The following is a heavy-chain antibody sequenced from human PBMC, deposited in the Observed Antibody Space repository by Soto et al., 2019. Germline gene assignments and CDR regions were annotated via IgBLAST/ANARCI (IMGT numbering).Heavy chain of an antibody. Sequence: PSETQSLTCVVYGGFFSGYYWGLIRQPPGKRLEWNGEINHSGSTNYNPSLKSRVTISVDTSKIQFSLKLSSVTAADTAVYYCARGLYSHIAAAGRRFDPWGQGTLVTVSS. D-gene: IGHD6-13*01. CDR3: ARGLYSHIAAAGRRFDP. J-gene: IGHJ5*02. V-gene: IGHV4-34*01. CDR2: INHSGST. CDR1: GGFFSGYY.